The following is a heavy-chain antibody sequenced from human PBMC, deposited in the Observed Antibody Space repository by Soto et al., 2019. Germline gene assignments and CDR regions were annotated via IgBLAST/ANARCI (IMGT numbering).Heavy chain of an antibody. J-gene: IGHJ3*02. D-gene: IGHD5-12*01. V-gene: IGHV1-46*01. CDR1: GYTFTSYY. CDR2: INPSGGST. CDR3: ARALVEMATSDAFDI. Sequence: ASVKVSCKASGYTFTSYYMHWVRQAPGQGLEWMGIINPSGGSTSYAQKFQGRVTMTRDTSTSTVYMELSSLRSEDTAVYSCARALVEMATSDAFDIWGQGTMVTVSS.